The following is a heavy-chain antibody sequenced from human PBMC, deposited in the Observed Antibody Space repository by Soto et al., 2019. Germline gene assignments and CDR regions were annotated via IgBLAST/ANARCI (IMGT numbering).Heavy chain of an antibody. V-gene: IGHV1-8*01. CDR1: GYTFTSYD. D-gene: IGHD3-3*01. Sequence: ASVKVSCKASGYTFTSYDINWVRQATGQGLEWMGWMNPNSGNTGYAQKFQGRVTMTRNTSISTAYMELSSLRSEDTAVYYCARGFSFWSGYFREPYYFNFWGQGIQVTVSS. CDR2: MNPNSGNT. J-gene: IGHJ4*02. CDR3: ARGFSFWSGYFREPYYFNF.